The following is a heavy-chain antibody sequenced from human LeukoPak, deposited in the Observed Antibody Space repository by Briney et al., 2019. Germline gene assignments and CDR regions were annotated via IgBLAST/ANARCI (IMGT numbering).Heavy chain of an antibody. CDR1: GFTFSNAW. D-gene: IGHD3-3*01. V-gene: IGHV3-15*01. J-gene: IGHJ4*02. CDR3: FRPQIFGGY. CDR2: IKSKTDGGTT. Sequence: GGSLRLFCAASGFTFSNAWMSWVRQAPGKGLEWVGRIKSKTDGGTTDYAAPVKGRFTISRDDSKNTLYLQMNSLKTEDTAVYYRFRPQIFGGYWGQGTLVTVSS.